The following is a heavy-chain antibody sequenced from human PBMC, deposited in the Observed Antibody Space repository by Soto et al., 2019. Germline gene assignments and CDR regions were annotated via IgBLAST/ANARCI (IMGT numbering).Heavy chain of an antibody. D-gene: IGHD1-26*01. CDR2: ISPYNGDT. CDR3: AREACSGSYYPEDY. Sequence: QVQLVQSGPEVKRPGASVKVSCKASGYTFTYYAITWVRQAPGQGLEWMGWISPYNGDTIYAQRVEGRVTLTTDTSTSTVYMELRSLTSDDTAVYYCAREACSGSYYPEDYWGQGTLVTVSS. J-gene: IGHJ4*02. CDR1: GYTFTYYA. V-gene: IGHV1-18*04.